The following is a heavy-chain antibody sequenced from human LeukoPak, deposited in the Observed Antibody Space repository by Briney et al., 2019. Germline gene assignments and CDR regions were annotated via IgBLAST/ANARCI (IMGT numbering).Heavy chain of an antibody. Sequence: KTSETLSLTCTVSGGSISSGGYYWSWIRQHPGKGLEWIGYIYYSGSTYYNPSLKSRVTISVDTSKNQFSLKLSSVTAADTAVYYCAKDGGLPGWLVPLRDWGQGTLVTVSS. CDR2: IYYSGST. CDR1: GGSISSGGYY. D-gene: IGHD6-19*01. CDR3: AKDGGLPGWLVPLRD. V-gene: IGHV4-31*03. J-gene: IGHJ4*02.